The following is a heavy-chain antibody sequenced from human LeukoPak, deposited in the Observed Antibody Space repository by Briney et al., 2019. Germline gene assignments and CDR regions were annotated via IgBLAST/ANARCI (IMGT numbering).Heavy chain of an antibody. CDR2: IIPIFGTA. CDR3: ARARRNGSGSYYDY. D-gene: IGHD3-10*01. CDR1: GYTFTSYA. Sequence: AASVKVSCKASGYTFTSYAMNWVRQAPGQGLEWMGGIIPIFGTANYAQKFQGRVTITADKSTSTAYMELSSLRSEDTAVYYCARARRNGSGSYYDYWGQGTLVTVSS. J-gene: IGHJ4*02. V-gene: IGHV1-69*06.